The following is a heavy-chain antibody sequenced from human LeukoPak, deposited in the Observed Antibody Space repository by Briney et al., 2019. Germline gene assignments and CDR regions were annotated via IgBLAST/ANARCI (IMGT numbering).Heavy chain of an antibody. CDR3: ARDLTVVPAANNFDY. J-gene: IGHJ4*02. D-gene: IGHD2-2*01. CDR1: GGSISSSSYY. V-gene: IGHV3-11*01. Sequence: LSLTCTASGGSISSSSYYWGWIRQPPGKGLEWVSYISSSGSTIYYADSVKGRFTISRDSAKNSLYLQMNSLRAEDTAVYYCARDLTVVPAANNFDYWGQGTLVTVSS. CDR2: ISSSGSTI.